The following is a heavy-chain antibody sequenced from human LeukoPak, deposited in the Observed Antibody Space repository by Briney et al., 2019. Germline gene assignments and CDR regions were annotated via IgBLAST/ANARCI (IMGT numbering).Heavy chain of an antibody. V-gene: IGHV5-10-1*01. CDR2: IDPSDSYT. CDR1: GYSFTNYY. Sequence: GESLKISCKGSGYSFTNYYISWVRKMPGKGLEWMGRIDPSDSYTNYSPSFQGHVTISADTSISTAYLQWGSLKASDTAMYYCARRVGSGSYYYFDYWGQGTLVTVTS. D-gene: IGHD3-10*01. CDR3: ARRVGSGSYYYFDY. J-gene: IGHJ4*02.